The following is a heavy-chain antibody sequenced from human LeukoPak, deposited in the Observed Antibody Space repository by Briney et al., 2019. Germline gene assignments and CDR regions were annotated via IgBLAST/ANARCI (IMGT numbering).Heavy chain of an antibody. CDR3: ARGTPRPEYFQH. J-gene: IGHJ1*01. CDR1: GYTFTNYG. CDR2: ISANNGDT. Sequence: ASVKVSCKASGYTFTNYGITWVRQAPGQGLEWMGWISANNGDTNYAQKVQGRVIMTTDTSTTTAYLELRSLRYDDTAVCYCARGTPRPEYFQHWGQGTLVTVSS. D-gene: IGHD2-15*01. V-gene: IGHV1-18*04.